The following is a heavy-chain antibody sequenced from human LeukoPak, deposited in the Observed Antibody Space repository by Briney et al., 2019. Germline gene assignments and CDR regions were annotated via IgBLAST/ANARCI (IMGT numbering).Heavy chain of an antibody. Sequence: GGSLRLPCAASGFTFTTYAMSWVRQAPGEGPQWVSTISARGSSLYYSDSVRGRFTISRDNSKNTLYLQMKSLRAEDTAVYYCAKDLSSGGSCYGELDYWGQGTLVTVSS. D-gene: IGHD2-15*01. V-gene: IGHV3-23*01. CDR2: ISARGSSL. J-gene: IGHJ4*02. CDR3: AKDLSSGGSCYGELDY. CDR1: GFTFTTYA.